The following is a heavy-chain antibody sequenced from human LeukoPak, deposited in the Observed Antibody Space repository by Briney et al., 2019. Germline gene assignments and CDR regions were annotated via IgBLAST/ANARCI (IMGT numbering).Heavy chain of an antibody. CDR3: ARGVYIAAAQYGY. D-gene: IGHD6-13*01. CDR1: GGSISNYY. Sequence: SETLSLTCTVSGGSISNYYWSWIRQPPGKGLEWIGYIYYSGTTNYNPSLKSRVTISVDTSKNQFSLKPNSVTAADTAVYYCARGVYIAAAQYGYWGQGTLVTVSS. J-gene: IGHJ4*02. V-gene: IGHV4-59*01. CDR2: IYYSGTT.